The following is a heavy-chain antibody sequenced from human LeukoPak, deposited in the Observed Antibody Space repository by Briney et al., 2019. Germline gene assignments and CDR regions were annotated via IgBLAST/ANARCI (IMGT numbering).Heavy chain of an antibody. Sequence: GRSLRLSCAASGFTFSSYAMHWVRQAPGKGLEWVAVISYDGSNKYYADSVKGRFTIPRDNSKNTLYLQMNSLRAEDTAVYYCATLIVATTGRDYWGQGTLVTVSS. J-gene: IGHJ4*02. D-gene: IGHD5-12*01. CDR3: ATLIVATTGRDY. V-gene: IGHV3-30-3*01. CDR2: ISYDGSNK. CDR1: GFTFSSYA.